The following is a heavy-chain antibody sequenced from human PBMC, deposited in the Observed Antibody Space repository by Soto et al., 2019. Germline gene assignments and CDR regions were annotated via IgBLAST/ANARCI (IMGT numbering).Heavy chain of an antibody. Sequence: PSETLSLTCAVYGGSFSGYYWSWIRQPPVKGLEWIGEINHSVGTNYNPSLKSRVTISVDTSKNQFSLKLSSVTAADTAVFYCARLRREQPWVFAYWGQGTRVTVSS. CDR3: ARLRREQPWVFAY. CDR1: GGSFSGYY. J-gene: IGHJ4*02. CDR2: INHSVGT. D-gene: IGHD1-26*01. V-gene: IGHV4-34*01.